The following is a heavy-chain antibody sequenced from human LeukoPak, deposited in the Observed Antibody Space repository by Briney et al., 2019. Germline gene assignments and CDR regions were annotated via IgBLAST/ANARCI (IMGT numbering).Heavy chain of an antibody. Sequence: QPGGSLRLSCAASGFTVNTNHMHWVRQAPGKGLEWVSTIYNGGSNVDSVKGRFTISRDNFKNTLYLQMNSLRAEDTAIYYCAKDKTGTTPTGYYYYYMDVWGKGTTVTVSS. CDR2: IYNGGS. V-gene: IGHV3-53*01. D-gene: IGHD1-7*01. CDR3: AKDKTGTTPTGYYYYYMDV. J-gene: IGHJ6*03. CDR1: GFTVNTNH.